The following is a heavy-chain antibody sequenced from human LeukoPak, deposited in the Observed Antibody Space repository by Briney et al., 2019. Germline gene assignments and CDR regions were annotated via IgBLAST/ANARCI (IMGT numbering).Heavy chain of an antibody. CDR1: GFTFSNFA. J-gene: IGHJ6*01. V-gene: IGHV3-23*01. D-gene: IGHD1-26*01. CDR2: IINSGDT. CDR3: AKMKGHPLPKYYMDV. Sequence: GGSLRLSCAASGFTFSNFAMSWVRRTPGKGLEWVSGIINSGDTLYGDSVKGRFTVSRDNSKNTLYLEMNSLRAEDTAIYYCAKMKGHPLPKYYMDVWGQGTTSPSRQ.